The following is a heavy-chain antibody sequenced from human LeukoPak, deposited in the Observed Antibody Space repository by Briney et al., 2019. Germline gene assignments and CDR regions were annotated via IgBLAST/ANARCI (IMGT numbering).Heavy chain of an antibody. J-gene: IGHJ4*02. CDR3: ARGRPWDSSGYRTGPFDY. V-gene: IGHV3-30*02. CDR1: GLIFTDYG. Sequence: PGGSLRLSCAASGLIFTDYGMHWARQAPGKGLEWLTFIRYDGSDKYYADSVKGRFTISRDNSKNTLYLQMNSLTSEDTAVYYCARGRPWDSSGYRTGPFDYWGQGTLVTVSS. D-gene: IGHD3-22*01. CDR2: IRYDGSDK.